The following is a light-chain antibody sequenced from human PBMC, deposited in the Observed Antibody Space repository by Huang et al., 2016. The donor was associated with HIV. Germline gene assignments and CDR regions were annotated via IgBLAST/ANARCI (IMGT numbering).Light chain of an antibody. CDR1: QSVFSY. J-gene: IGKJ3*01. CDR3: QQRNNWPLT. Sequence: EIVLTQSPATLSLSPGERATLSCRASQSVFSYLAWYQQKPGQAPRLLIYDASNRATGSPARFSGSGSGTDFTLTISSLEPEDCAVYYCQQRNNWPLTFGPGTKVDIK. V-gene: IGKV3-11*01. CDR2: DAS.